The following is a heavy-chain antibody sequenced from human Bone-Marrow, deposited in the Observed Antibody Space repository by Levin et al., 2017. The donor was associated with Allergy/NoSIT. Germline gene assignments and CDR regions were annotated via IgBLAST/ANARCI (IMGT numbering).Heavy chain of an antibody. CDR1: GFTFSSYW. V-gene: IGHV3-74*01. J-gene: IGHJ5*02. CDR3: ARDRGGNIVVVPAATSWFDP. CDR2: INSDGSST. Sequence: GGSLRLSCAASGFTFSSYWMHWVRQAPGKGLVWVSRINSDGSSTSYADSVKGRFTISRDNAKNTLYLQMNSLRAEDTAVYYCARDRGGNIVVVPAATSWFDPWGQGTLVTVSS. D-gene: IGHD2-2*01.